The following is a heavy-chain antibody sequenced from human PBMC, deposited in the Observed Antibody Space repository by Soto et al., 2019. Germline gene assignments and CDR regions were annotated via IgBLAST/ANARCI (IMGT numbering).Heavy chain of an antibody. J-gene: IGHJ4*02. Sequence: PXXSLRLSCAASGFTFSTYSMHWVRQAPGKGLEWVSYISSTGNTIYYPDSVKGRSTISRDTAKKSLYLKMNSLRAEDTAVYYCARSGYFDYWGQGTLVTVSS. CDR3: ARSGYFDY. CDR2: ISSTGNTI. V-gene: IGHV3-48*01. D-gene: IGHD2-8*02. CDR1: GFTFSTYS.